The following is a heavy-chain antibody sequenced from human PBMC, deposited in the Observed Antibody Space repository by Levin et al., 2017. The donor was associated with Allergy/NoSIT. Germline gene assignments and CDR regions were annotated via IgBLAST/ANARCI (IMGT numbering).Heavy chain of an antibody. CDR2: ISSSSTI. D-gene: IGHD3-9*01. V-gene: IGHV3-48*01. CDR1: GFTFSSYS. Sequence: GGSLRLSCAASGFTFSSYSMNWVRQAPGKGLEWVSYISSSSTIYYADSVKGRFTISRDNAKNSLYLQMNSLRAEDTAVYYCARADYDILTGYYPDYWGQGTLVTVSS. J-gene: IGHJ4*02. CDR3: ARADYDILTGYYPDY.